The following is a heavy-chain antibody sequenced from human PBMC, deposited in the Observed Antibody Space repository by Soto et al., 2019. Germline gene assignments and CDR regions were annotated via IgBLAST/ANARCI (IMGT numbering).Heavy chain of an antibody. CDR3: TTGSVEGV. J-gene: IGHJ6*02. V-gene: IGHV3-15*07. D-gene: IGHD2-15*01. Sequence: EVQLVESGGGLVQPGGSLRLSCAASDFTISNAWMNWVRQAPGKGLEWVGRIKTKSGGEATDYAAPLKGRFTISRDDSKNTLFMQMNNLKTEDTAVYYCTTGSVEGVWGQGATVTVSS. CDR2: IKTKSGGEAT. CDR1: DFTISNAW.